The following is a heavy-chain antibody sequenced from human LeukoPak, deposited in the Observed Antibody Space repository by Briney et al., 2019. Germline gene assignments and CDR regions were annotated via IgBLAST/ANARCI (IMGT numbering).Heavy chain of an antibody. CDR1: GVSISSYY. CDR3: ASGGSFYDSSGYYLYYFDY. J-gene: IGHJ4*02. D-gene: IGHD3-22*01. V-gene: IGHV4-4*07. CDR2: IHTSGST. Sequence: PSETLSLTCTVSGVSISSYYWSWIRQPAGKGLEWIGRIHTSGSTKYNPSLKSRVTMSVDTSKNQFSLKLSSVTAADTAVYYCASGGSFYDSSGYYLYYFDYWGQGTLVTVSS.